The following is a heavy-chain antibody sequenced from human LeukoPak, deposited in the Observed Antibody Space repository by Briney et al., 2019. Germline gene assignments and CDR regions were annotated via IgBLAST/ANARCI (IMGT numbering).Heavy chain of an antibody. CDR2: IYYSGST. V-gene: IGHV4-39*07. Sequence: SETLSLTCTVSGGSISSSSYYWGWIRQPPGKGLEWIGSIYYSGSTYYNPSLKSRVTISVDTSKNQFSLKLSSVTAADTAVYYCARDVTGTRPFDAFDIWGQGTMVTVSS. CDR1: GGSISSSSYY. D-gene: IGHD1-1*01. CDR3: ARDVTGTRPFDAFDI. J-gene: IGHJ3*02.